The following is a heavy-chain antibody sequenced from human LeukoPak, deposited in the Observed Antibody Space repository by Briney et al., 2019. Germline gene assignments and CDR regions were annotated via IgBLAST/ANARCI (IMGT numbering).Heavy chain of an antibody. CDR1: GYTFTGYY. CDR2: INPNSGGT. V-gene: IGHV1-2*02. Sequence: ASVKVSCKASGYTFTGYYMHWVRQAPGQGVEWMGWINPNSGGTNYAQKFQGRVTMTRDTPISTAYMELSRLRSDDTAVYYCARDAMVRGVIILLPDYWGQGTLVTVSS. D-gene: IGHD3-10*01. CDR3: ARDAMVRGVIILLPDY. J-gene: IGHJ4*02.